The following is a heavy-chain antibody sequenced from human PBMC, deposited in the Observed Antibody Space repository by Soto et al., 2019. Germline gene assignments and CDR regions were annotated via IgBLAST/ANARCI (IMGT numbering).Heavy chain of an antibody. CDR3: ASHVVTDAFDI. Sequence: QVQLVESGGGVVQPGRSLRLSCAASGFTFSSYGMHWVRQAPGKGLEWVAVISYDGSNKYYADSVKGRLTISRDNSKNTLYLQMNSLRAEDTAVYYCASHVVTDAFDIWGQGTMVTVSS. V-gene: IGHV3-30*03. J-gene: IGHJ3*02. CDR2: ISYDGSNK. D-gene: IGHD2-15*01. CDR1: GFTFSSYG.